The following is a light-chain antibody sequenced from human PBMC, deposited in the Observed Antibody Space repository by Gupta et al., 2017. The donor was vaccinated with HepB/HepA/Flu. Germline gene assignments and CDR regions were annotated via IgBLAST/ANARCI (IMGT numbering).Light chain of an antibody. CDR2: VDN. CDR3: KCYDRSTLWF. V-gene: IGLV6-57*03. J-gene: IGLJ1*01. CDR1: SGSIASNY. Sequence: NFLLTQPHSGSESPGKTVTISCTRSSGSIASNYVHWYQRRPGSAPTTLISVDNQRPSGVPARCACSIDSYANSASLTISGTKTDDEAYYYCKCYDRSTLWFFGTGTKLTVL.